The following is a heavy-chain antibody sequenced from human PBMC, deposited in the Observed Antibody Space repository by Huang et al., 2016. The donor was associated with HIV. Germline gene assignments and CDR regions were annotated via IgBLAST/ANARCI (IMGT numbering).Heavy chain of an antibody. D-gene: IGHD3-22*01. V-gene: IGHV1-18*01. Sequence: QVHLVQSGAEVKKPGASVKVSCKASGYTFTTYGLSWGRQATGEGLEWIGGINTDNGYTNYAQKFQGRVTMTADTSTSTAYMEVRSLRSDDTAVYYCARDFRKGHYYDSNGKRRLLYYYYMDVWGKGTTVIVSS. CDR2: INTDNGYT. CDR1: GYTFTTYG. J-gene: IGHJ6*03. CDR3: ARDFRKGHYYDSNGKRRLLYYYYMDV.